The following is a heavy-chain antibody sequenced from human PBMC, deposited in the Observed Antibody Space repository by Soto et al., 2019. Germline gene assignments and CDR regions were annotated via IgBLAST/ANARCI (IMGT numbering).Heavy chain of an antibody. CDR2: IDVQNGNT. CDR3: AREPPGATVGFDY. V-gene: IGHV1-46*01. D-gene: IGHD4-4*01. Sequence: QVQLVQSGAEVEKPGASVKISCKASGYIFTSYYIHWVRQAPGEGLEWMGMIDVQNGNTNDAQNFRARVSMTRDTSTSTVYMELFSLRSEDTAVYYCAREPPGATVGFDYWGHGTLVTVSS. J-gene: IGHJ4*01. CDR1: GYIFTSYY.